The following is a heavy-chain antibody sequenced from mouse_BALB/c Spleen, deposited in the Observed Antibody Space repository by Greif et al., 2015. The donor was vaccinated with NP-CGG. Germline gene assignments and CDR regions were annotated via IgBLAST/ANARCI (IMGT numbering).Heavy chain of an antibody. D-gene: IGHD2-4*01. CDR3: AREGGLRRGFAY. CDR2: ISDGGSYT. Sequence: EVQRVESGGGLVKPGGSLKLSCAASGFTFSDYYMYWVRQTPEKRLEWVATISDGGSYTYYPDSVKGRFTISRDNAKNNLYLQMSSLKSEDTAMYYCAREGGLRRGFAYWGQGTLVTVSA. CDR1: GFTFSDYY. J-gene: IGHJ3*01. V-gene: IGHV5-4*02.